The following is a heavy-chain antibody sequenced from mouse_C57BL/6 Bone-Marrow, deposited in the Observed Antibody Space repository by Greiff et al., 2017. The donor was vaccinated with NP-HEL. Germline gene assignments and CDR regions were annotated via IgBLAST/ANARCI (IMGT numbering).Heavy chain of an antibody. CDR2: IYPGSGST. CDR1: GYTFTSYW. CDR3: ARGDYGSSWGFAY. D-gene: IGHD1-1*01. J-gene: IGHJ3*01. V-gene: IGHV1-55*01. Sequence: QVQLQQPGAELVKPGASVKMSCKASGYTFTSYWITWVKQRPGQGLEWIGDIYPGSGSTNYNEKFKSKATLTVDTSSSTAYMQLSSLTSEDSAVDYCARGDYGSSWGFAYWGQGTLVTVSA.